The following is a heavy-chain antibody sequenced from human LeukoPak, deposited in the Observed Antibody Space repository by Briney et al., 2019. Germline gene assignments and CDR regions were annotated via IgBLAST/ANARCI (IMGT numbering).Heavy chain of an antibody. CDR2: IYYSGST. J-gene: IGHJ4*02. V-gene: IGHV4-31*03. CDR3: ARYSLRGSSDSIDY. Sequence: SETLSLTCTVSGGSISSGGYYWSWIRQHPGKGLEWIGYIYYSGSTYYNPSLKSRVTISVDTSKNQFSLKLSSVTAADTAVYYCARYSLRGSSDSIDYWGQGTLVTVSS. D-gene: IGHD2-2*01. CDR1: GGSISSGGYY.